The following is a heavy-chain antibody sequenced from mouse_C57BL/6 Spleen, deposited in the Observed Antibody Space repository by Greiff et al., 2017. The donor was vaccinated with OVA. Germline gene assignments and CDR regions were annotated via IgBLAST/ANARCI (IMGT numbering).Heavy chain of an antibody. CDR2: IDPSDSYT. CDR3: AREGYGSSYGWYFDV. V-gene: IGHV1-59*01. CDR1: GYTFTSYW. Sequence: QVQLKQPGAELVRPGTSVKLSCKASGYTFTSYWMHWVKQRPGQGLEWIGVIDPSDSYTNYNQKFKGKATLTVDTSSSTAYMQLSSLTSEDSAVYYCAREGYGSSYGWYFDVWGTGTTVTVSS. D-gene: IGHD1-1*01. J-gene: IGHJ1*03.